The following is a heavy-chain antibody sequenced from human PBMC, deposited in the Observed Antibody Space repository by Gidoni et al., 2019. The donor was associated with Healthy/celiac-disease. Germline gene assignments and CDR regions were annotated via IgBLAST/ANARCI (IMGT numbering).Heavy chain of an antibody. CDR1: GGTFSSYA. CDR2: ISPTFGTA. J-gene: IGHJ3*02. V-gene: IGHV1-69*01. CDR3: ASPSLQLKYCGGDCYWNDAFDI. Sequence: QVQLVQSGAEVKKPGSSVKVSCKASGGTFSSYAISWVRQDPGQGLEWMGGISPTFGTANYAQKSQGRVTITADESTSTAYMELSSLRSEDTAVYYCASPSLQLKYCGGDCYWNDAFDIWGQGTMVTVSS. D-gene: IGHD2-21*01.